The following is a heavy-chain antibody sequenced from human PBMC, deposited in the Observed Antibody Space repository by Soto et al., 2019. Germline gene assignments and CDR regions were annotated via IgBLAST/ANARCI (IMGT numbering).Heavy chain of an antibody. J-gene: IGHJ4*02. CDR3: AREPGIAVAGTRYWYYFDY. Sequence: GGSLRLSCAASGFTFSDYYMSWIRQAPGKGLEWVSYISSSGSTIYYADSVKGRFTISRDNAKNSLYLQMNSLRAEDTAVYYCAREPGIAVAGTRYWYYFDYWGQGTLVTVSS. CDR1: GFTFSDYY. D-gene: IGHD6-19*01. V-gene: IGHV3-11*01. CDR2: ISSSGSTI.